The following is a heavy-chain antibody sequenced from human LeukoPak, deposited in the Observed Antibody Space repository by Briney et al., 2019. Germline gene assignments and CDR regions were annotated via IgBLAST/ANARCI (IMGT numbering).Heavy chain of an antibody. CDR3: AKGPAARPQHNWFDR. Sequence: PGGSLRLSCAASGFTFRNYAMSWVRQTPQKGLEWVSAISSDGSETYYSDSVNGRFTISRDNSRNTLFLQMNSLRVEDTAIYYCAKGPAARPQHNWFDRWGQGTQVTVSS. CDR2: ISSDGSET. J-gene: IGHJ5*01. V-gene: IGHV3-23*01. D-gene: IGHD2-2*01. CDR1: GFTFRNYA.